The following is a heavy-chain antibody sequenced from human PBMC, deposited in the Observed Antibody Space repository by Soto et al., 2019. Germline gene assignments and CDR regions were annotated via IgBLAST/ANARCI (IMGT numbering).Heavy chain of an antibody. CDR1: GGTFSSYA. Sequence: SVKVSCKASGGTFSSYAISWVRQAPGQGLEWMGGIIPIFGTANYARKFQGRVTITADESTSTAYMELSSLRSEDTAVYYCARGINTLGYYYYGMDVWGQGTTVTVSS. CDR3: ARGINTLGYYYYGMDV. J-gene: IGHJ6*02. D-gene: IGHD2-2*02. CDR2: IIPIFGTA. V-gene: IGHV1-69*13.